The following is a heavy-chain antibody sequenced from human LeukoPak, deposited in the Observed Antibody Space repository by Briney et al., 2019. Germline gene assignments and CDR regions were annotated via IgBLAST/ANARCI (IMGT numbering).Heavy chain of an antibody. J-gene: IGHJ4*02. V-gene: IGHV4-34*01. D-gene: IGHD3-10*01. Sequence: SETLSLTCAVYGGSFSDYYWSWIRQAPGKGLEWIGEINHSRNSNYNYNSSLKSRVTISIDTSKNQVSLKLSSVTAADTAVYYCARAPGSYLWSATAWGQGTLVTVSS. CDR1: GGSFSDYY. CDR3: ARAPGSYLWSATA. CDR2: INHSRNS.